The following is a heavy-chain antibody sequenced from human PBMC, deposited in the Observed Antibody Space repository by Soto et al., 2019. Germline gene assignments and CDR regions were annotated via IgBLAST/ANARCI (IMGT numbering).Heavy chain of an antibody. D-gene: IGHD3-22*01. CDR1: GGXVSSGSYY. CDR2: IYYSGST. Sequence: PSETLSLTCTVSGGXVSSGSYYWSWIRQPPGKGLEWIGYIYYSGSTNYNPSLKSRVTISVDTSKNQFSLKLSSVTAADTAVYYCARQYYYDSSGYPVKNSYWGQGTLVTVSS. J-gene: IGHJ4*02. V-gene: IGHV4-61*01. CDR3: ARQYYYDSSGYPVKNSY.